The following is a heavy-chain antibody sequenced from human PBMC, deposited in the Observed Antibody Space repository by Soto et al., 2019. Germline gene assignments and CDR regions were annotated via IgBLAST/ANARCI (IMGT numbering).Heavy chain of an antibody. V-gene: IGHV4-59*01. CDR2: IYYSGST. CDR1: GGSISSYY. D-gene: IGHD5-12*01. Sequence: SETLSLTCTVSGGSISSYYWSWVRQPPGKGLEWIGYIYYSGSTNYNPSLKSRVTISVDTSKNQFSLKLSSVTAADTAVYYCGYNGGYSGYDSKYYYYYYMDVWGKGTTVTVSS. CDR3: GYNGGYSGYDSKYYYYYYMDV. J-gene: IGHJ6*03.